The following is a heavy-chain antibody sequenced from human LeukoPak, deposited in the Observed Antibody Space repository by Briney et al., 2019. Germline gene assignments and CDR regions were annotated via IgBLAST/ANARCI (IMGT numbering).Heavy chain of an antibody. D-gene: IGHD5-18*01. J-gene: IGHJ4*02. Sequence: GGSLRLSCAASGFTFSSYGMHWVRQAPGKGLEWVSYISSSGGTIYYTDSVEGRFTISRDNARNSLDLQMNSLRDEDTAVYYCARESGGRYSFGPWFFDLWGQGTLVTVSS. CDR1: GFTFSSYG. V-gene: IGHV3-48*02. CDR3: ARESGGRYSFGPWFFDL. CDR2: ISSSGGTI.